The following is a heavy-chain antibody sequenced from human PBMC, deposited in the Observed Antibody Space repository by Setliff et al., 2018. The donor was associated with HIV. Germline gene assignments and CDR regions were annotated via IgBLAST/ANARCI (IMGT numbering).Heavy chain of an antibody. J-gene: IGHJ4*02. V-gene: IGHV4-4*07. D-gene: IGHD2-15*01. Sequence: SETLSLTCTVSGGSISSYYWSWIRQPAGKALEWIGHIYTSGSTNYNSSLKSRVTISIDTSNNQFSLRLSSVTAADTAVYYCARDTGSGGDFDCWGQGTLVTVS. CDR2: IYTSGST. CDR1: GGSISSYY. CDR3: ARDTGSGGDFDC.